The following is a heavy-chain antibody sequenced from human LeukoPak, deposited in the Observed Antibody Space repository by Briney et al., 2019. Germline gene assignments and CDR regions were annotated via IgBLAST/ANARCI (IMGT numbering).Heavy chain of an antibody. V-gene: IGHV3-48*01. CDR2: ISSSSSTI. D-gene: IGHD1-26*01. J-gene: IGHJ4*02. CDR1: GFTFSSYS. Sequence: GGSLRLSCAASGFTFSSYSMNWVRQAPGKGLEWVSYISSSSSTIYYADSVKGRFTISRDNAKNSLYLQMNSLRAEDTAVYYCAKDRPLYSGSQHFDYWGQGTLVTVSS. CDR3: AKDRPLYSGSQHFDY.